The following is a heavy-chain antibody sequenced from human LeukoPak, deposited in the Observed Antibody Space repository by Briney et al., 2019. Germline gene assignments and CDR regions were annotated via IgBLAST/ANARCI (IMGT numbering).Heavy chain of an antibody. CDR1: GYSFTSYW. J-gene: IGHJ4*02. CDR3: ARQVSGVWGSYRYFDY. V-gene: IGHV5-51*01. D-gene: IGHD3-16*02. Sequence: GESLKISCKGSGYSFTSYWIGWVRQMPGKGLEWMGIIYPGDSDARYSPSFQGQVTISADESISTAYLQWSSLKASDTAMYYCARQVSGVWGSYRYFDYWGQGTLVTVSS. CDR2: IYPGDSDA.